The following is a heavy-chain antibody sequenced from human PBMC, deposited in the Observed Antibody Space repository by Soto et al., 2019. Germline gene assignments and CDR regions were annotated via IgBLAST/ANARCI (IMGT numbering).Heavy chain of an antibody. Sequence: RSLTCTVSGGSISSGSYSWSWIRQPPGKGLEWIGYIFHGGTTYYNPSLKSRVTISVDRSKSQFSLRLSSVTASDTAMYYCARGPYDSTGYFSAFDIWGQGTMVTVS. V-gene: IGHV4-30-2*01. CDR1: GGSISSGSYS. D-gene: IGHD3-22*01. CDR2: IFHGGTT. CDR3: ARGPYDSTGYFSAFDI. J-gene: IGHJ3*02.